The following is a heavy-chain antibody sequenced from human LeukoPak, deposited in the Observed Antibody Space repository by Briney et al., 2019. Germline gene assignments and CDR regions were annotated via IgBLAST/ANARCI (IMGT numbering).Heavy chain of an antibody. Sequence: PGGSLRLSCTASGFTFSSYGMHWVRQAPGKGLEWVAVVSYDGRDKYHADSVKGRFTISRDNSKNTLYLQMNSLRGEDTAVYYCAKDAAGYSSGWYAEYFQRWGQGSLVTVSS. D-gene: IGHD6-19*01. V-gene: IGHV3-30*18. CDR3: AKDAAGYSSGWYAEYFQR. J-gene: IGHJ1*01. CDR1: GFTFSSYG. CDR2: VSYDGRDK.